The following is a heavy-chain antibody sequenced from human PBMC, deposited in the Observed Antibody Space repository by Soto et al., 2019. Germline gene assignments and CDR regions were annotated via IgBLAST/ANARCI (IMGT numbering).Heavy chain of an antibody. CDR2: TRYRGTT. CDR3: VRDVAGYAGGVKDD. Sequence: QVQLQESGPGLVKPAQTLSLTCTVSGGSIRSDGYSWNWIRQPPGEGLEWIGYTRYRGTTYYNPSLGGRSSISLGSSKNQFSLRMTSVSAADTAVYYCVRDVAGYAGGVKDDWGQGTLVTVSS. J-gene: IGHJ4*02. D-gene: IGHD3-16*01. CDR1: GGSIRSDGYS. V-gene: IGHV4-30-4*01.